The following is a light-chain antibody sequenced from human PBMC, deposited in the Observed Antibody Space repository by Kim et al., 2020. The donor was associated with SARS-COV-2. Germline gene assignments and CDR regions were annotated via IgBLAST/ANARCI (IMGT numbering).Light chain of an antibody. V-gene: IGLV1-40*01. CDR3: QSFDSRSVM. CDR2: GND. J-gene: IGLJ3*02. CDR1: SSNIGAGFD. Sequence: QSVLTQPPSVSGAPGQRVTISCTGSSSNIGAGFDVHWYQQLPGTAPTLLIYGNDNRPSGVPDRFSGSKSGTSASLAITGLQAEDEADYYCQSFDSRSVMFGGGTQLTVL.